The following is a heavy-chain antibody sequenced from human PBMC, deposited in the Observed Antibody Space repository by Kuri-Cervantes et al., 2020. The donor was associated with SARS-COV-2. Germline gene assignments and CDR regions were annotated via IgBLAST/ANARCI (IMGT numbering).Heavy chain of an antibody. V-gene: IGHV1-2*04. CDR2: INPNSGGP. Sequence: AAVKVSCKASGYTFTGYYMHWVRQAPGQGLEWMGWINPNSGGPNYAQKFQGWVTMTRDTSISTVYLELSRLRSDDTAVYYCARGVGSGIVVVPAAMRSSFDIWGQGTMVTVSS. D-gene: IGHD2-2*01. CDR3: ARGVGSGIVVVPAAMRSSFDI. J-gene: IGHJ3*02. CDR1: GYTFTGYY.